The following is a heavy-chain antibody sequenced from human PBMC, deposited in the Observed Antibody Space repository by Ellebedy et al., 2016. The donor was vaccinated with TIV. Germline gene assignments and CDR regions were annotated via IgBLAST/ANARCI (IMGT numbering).Heavy chain of an antibody. Sequence: AASVKVSCKASGSTFNSYAITWVRQAPGQGLEWMGRIIPIVGIGNYAQKFQGRVTITADKATSTAYMELSSLRSEDTAIYYCARVDTPMRYGFDIWGQGTMVTVSS. D-gene: IGHD5-18*01. CDR2: IIPIVGIG. CDR3: ARVDTPMRYGFDI. CDR1: GSTFNSYA. J-gene: IGHJ3*02. V-gene: IGHV1-69*04.